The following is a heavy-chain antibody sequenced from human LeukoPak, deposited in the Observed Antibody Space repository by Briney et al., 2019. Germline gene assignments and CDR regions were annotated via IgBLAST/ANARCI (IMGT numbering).Heavy chain of an antibody. J-gene: IGHJ4*02. D-gene: IGHD3-9*01. CDR1: GGSFSGYY. Sequence: SETLSLTCAVYGGSFSGYYWSWIRQPPGKGPEWIGEINHSGSTNYNPSLKSRVTISVDTSKNQFSLKLSSVTAADTAVYYCARGVPVLRYFDWLSPPAKNYALDYWGQGTLVTVSS. CDR2: INHSGST. V-gene: IGHV4-34*01. CDR3: ARGVPVLRYFDWLSPPAKNYALDY.